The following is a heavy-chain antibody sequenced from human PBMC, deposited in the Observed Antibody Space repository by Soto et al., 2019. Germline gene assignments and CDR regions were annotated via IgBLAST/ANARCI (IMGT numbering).Heavy chain of an antibody. J-gene: IGHJ5*02. CDR2: IWYDGSNK. CDR3: AREMYYYDRSGYYSNWFGP. CDR1: GFTFSSYG. D-gene: IGHD3-22*01. V-gene: IGHV3-33*01. Sequence: GGSLRLSCAASGFTFSSYGMHWVRQAPGKGLEWVAVIWYDGSNKYYADSVKGRFTISRDNSKNTLYLQMNSLRAEDTAVYYCAREMYYYDRSGYYSNWFGPWGQGTLVTVSS.